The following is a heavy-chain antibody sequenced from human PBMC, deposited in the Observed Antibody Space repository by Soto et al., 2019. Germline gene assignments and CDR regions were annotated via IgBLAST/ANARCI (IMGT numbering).Heavy chain of an antibody. V-gene: IGHV4-39*01. CDR1: DGSMNSDSSY. CDR3: PRLGWYVSVGYYYLWDS. CDR2: INHSGST. J-gene: IGHJ4*02. D-gene: IGHD3-22*01. Sequence: QLQLQESGPGLVKPSETLSLTCRVSDGSMNSDSSYWGWIRQPPGKGLECIGVINHSGSTYHNLSLKGRVTMSVDASRNQFSLKLTSMTAADTAVYYCPRLGWYVSVGYYYLWDSWGQGTLVTVSS.